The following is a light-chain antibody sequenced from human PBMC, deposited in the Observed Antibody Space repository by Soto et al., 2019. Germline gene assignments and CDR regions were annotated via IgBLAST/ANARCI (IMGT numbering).Light chain of an antibody. CDR2: EDS. V-gene: IGLV2-23*01. CDR3: WSYAGSSTLV. J-gene: IGLJ2*01. CDR1: SSDVGSYNL. Sequence: QSALTQPASVSGSPGQSITISCTGTSSDVGSYNLVSWYQHHPGKAPKLMIFEDSKRPSGVSNRFSGSKSGNMASLTISGLQAGDEADYYCWSYAGSSTLVFGGGTKVTVL.